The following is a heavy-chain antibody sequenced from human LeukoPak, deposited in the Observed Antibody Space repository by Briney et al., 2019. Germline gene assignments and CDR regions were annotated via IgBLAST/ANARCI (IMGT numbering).Heavy chain of an antibody. Sequence: GGSLRLSCAASGFTFSSYGMHWVRQAPGKGLEWVAVIWYDGSNKYYADSVKGRFTIPRDNSKNTLYLQMNSLRAEDTAVYYCAKGGADHCDYWGQGTLVTVSS. CDR2: IWYDGSNK. D-gene: IGHD5-12*01. V-gene: IGHV3-33*06. J-gene: IGHJ4*02. CDR3: AKGGADHCDY. CDR1: GFTFSSYG.